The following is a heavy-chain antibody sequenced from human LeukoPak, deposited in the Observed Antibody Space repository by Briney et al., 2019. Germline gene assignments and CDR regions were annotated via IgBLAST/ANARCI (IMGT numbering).Heavy chain of an antibody. CDR1: GGSISSSSYY. CDR2: IYYSGST. D-gene: IGHD4-17*01. Sequence: PSETLSLTCTVSGGSISSSSYYWGWIRQPPGKGLEWIGSIYYSGSTYYNPSLKSRVTISVDTSKDQFSLKLSSVTAADTAVYYSARVMTTVTTLDAFHIWGQGTLVTVSS. CDR3: ARVMTTVTTLDAFHI. J-gene: IGHJ3*02. V-gene: IGHV4-39*07.